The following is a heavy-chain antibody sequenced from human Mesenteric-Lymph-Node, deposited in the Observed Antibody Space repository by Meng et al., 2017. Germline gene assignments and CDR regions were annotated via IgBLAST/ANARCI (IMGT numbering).Heavy chain of an antibody. CDR3: TRTSRRTRDFDY. CDR1: GFTFDDYA. J-gene: IGHJ4*02. CDR2: SREKVSYYTT. V-gene: IGHV3-72*01. Sequence: GGSLRLSCAASGFTFDDYAMHWVRQAPGKGLEWVARSREKVSYYTTEYAASVKGRFTIFRDDSKNSLYLQMNSLKTDDTAVYYCTRTSRRTRDFDYWGQGMLVTVSS. D-gene: IGHD2-2*01.